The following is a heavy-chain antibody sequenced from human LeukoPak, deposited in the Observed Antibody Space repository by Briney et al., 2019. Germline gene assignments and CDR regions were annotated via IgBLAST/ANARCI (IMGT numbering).Heavy chain of an antibody. Sequence: GGSLRLSCAASGFTFSSYVMHWVRQAPGKELEWVARISYDEGNKYYADSVKGRFTISRDNSKNTPYLQMNSLRTEDTAVYYCASKWYCGGDCYYQIDYWGQGTLVTVSS. V-gene: IGHV3-30*03. J-gene: IGHJ4*02. CDR3: ASKWYCGGDCYYQIDY. CDR2: ISYDEGNK. D-gene: IGHD2-21*02. CDR1: GFTFSSYV.